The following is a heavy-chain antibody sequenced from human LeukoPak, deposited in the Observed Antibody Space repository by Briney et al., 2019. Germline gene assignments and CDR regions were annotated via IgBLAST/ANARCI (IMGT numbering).Heavy chain of an antibody. CDR1: GYTLTELS. D-gene: IGHD6-19*01. V-gene: IGHV1-24*01. Sequence: ASVKVSCKVSGYTLTELSMHWVRQAPGKGLEWMGGFDPEDGETIYAQKFQGRVTMTEDTSTDTAYMEPSSLRSEDTAVYYCATGGGRVAVAGYFDYWGQGTLVTVSS. CDR3: ATGGGRVAVAGYFDY. CDR2: FDPEDGET. J-gene: IGHJ4*02.